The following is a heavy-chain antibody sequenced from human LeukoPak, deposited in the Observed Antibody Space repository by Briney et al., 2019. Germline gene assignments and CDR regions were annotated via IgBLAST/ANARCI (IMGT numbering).Heavy chain of an antibody. CDR1: GFTFSSYA. CDR3: ARALEDDIPSSGYYYAPGPGY. Sequence: GGSLRLSCAASGFTFSSYAMHWVRQAPGKGLEWVAVISYDGSNKYYADSVKGRFTISRDNSKNTLYLQMNSLRAEDTAVYYCARALEDDIPSSGYYYAPGPGYWGQGTLVTVSS. D-gene: IGHD3-22*01. V-gene: IGHV3-30-3*01. J-gene: IGHJ4*02. CDR2: ISYDGSNK.